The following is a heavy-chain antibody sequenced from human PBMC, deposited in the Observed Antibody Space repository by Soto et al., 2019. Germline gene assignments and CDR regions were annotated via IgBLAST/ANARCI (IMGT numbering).Heavy chain of an antibody. Sequence: GGSLRLSCAASGFTVSGDHMSWVRQAPGKGLEWIAVIYYGGTTYYADSVQGRFTVSRDNSKNTLHLQMNDLRVDDTAVYYCAREAAGFDIWGQGTMVTVSS. V-gene: IGHV3-53*01. CDR2: IYYGGTT. J-gene: IGHJ3*02. CDR1: GFTVSGDH. D-gene: IGHD6-13*01. CDR3: AREAAGFDI.